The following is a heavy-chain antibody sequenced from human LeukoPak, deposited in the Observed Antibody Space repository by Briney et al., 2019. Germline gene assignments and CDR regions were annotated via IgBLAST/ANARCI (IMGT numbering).Heavy chain of an antibody. CDR1: GFNFSSYW. V-gene: IGHV3-7*01. CDR2: INQAGSEK. CDR3: AGYCGGDCYGMDV. D-gene: IGHD2-21*01. Sequence: PGGSLRLSCAASGFNFSSYWMGWVRQAPGKGLEWLANINQAGSEKFYVDSVKGQFTISRDNAENSLYLQMNSLRAEDTAVYYCAGYCGGDCYGMDVWGQGTTVTVSS. J-gene: IGHJ6*02.